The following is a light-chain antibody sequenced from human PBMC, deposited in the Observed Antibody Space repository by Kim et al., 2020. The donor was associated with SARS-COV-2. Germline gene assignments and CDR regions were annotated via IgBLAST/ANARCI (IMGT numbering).Light chain of an antibody. J-gene: IGKJ1*01. CDR3: QQYYSSPWT. CDR1: QSVLYNSNNNNY. V-gene: IGKV4-1*01. CDR2: WAS. Sequence: ATINCKSSQSVLYNSNNNNYLAWYQQKPGQPPKLLIYWASTRESGVPDRFSGSGSGTDFTLTISNLQAEDVAVYYCQQYYSSPWTFGQGTKVDIK.